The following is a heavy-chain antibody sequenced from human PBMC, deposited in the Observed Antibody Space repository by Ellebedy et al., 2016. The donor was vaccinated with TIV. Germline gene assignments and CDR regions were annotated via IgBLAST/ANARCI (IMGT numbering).Heavy chain of an antibody. D-gene: IGHD5-24*01. CDR3: ARGRDDYNYGMDV. Sequence: GESLKISCAGSGFTVSGNYMTWVRQAPGKGLEWVSVIYGGGRTSYADPVKGRFTISRDTSKNTLWLQMNSLRAEDTAGYYCARGRDDYNYGMDVWGQGTTVTVSS. CDR1: GFTVSGNY. CDR2: IYGGGRT. V-gene: IGHV3-53*01. J-gene: IGHJ6*02.